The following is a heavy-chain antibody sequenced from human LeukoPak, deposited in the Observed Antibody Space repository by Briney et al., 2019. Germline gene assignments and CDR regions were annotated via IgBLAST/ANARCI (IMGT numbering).Heavy chain of an antibody. D-gene: IGHD2-2*01. Sequence: GGSLRLSCAASGFTFSSYGMHWVRQAPGKGLEWVAFIRNDGSDKYYADSVKGRFTISRDNSKNTLYLQMNSLRNEDTAVYYCAKASGSSSYYVNYWGQGTLVTVSS. V-gene: IGHV3-30*02. CDR1: GFTFSSYG. CDR3: AKASGSSSYYVNY. CDR2: IRNDGSDK. J-gene: IGHJ4*02.